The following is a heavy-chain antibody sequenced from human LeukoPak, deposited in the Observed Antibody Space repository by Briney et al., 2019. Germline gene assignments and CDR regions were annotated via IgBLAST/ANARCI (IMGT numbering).Heavy chain of an antibody. V-gene: IGHV3-23*01. D-gene: IGHD2-2*01. CDR1: GFTFSNFA. J-gene: IGHJ4*02. CDR3: ARDQRYCSSSSCPWEPFDY. Sequence: GGSLRLSCAASGFTFSNFAMSWVRQAPGKGLEWVSAISSGGGSTFYADSVKGRFTISRDNAKNSLYLQMNSLRAEDTAVYYCARDQRYCSSSSCPWEPFDYWGQGTLVTVSS. CDR2: ISSGGGST.